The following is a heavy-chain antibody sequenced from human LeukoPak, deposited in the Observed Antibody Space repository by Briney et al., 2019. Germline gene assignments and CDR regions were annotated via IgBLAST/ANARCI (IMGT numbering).Heavy chain of an antibody. V-gene: IGHV4-4*07. Sequence: SETLSLTCTVSDGSISSYYWSWIRQPAGKGLEWIGRIYTSGSTNYNPSLKSRVTMSVDTSKNQFSLKLSSVTAADTAVYYCARDHLEWWDIVVVPAARRYNWFDPWGQGTLVTVSS. CDR1: DGSISSYY. J-gene: IGHJ5*02. CDR2: IYTSGST. CDR3: ARDHLEWWDIVVVPAARRYNWFDP. D-gene: IGHD2-2*01.